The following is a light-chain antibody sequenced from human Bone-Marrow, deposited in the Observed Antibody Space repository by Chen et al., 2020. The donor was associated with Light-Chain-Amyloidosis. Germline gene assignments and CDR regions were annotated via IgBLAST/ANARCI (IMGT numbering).Light chain of an antibody. CDR1: DLPTKY. CDR3: QSADSSGTYEVI. Sequence: SYELTQPPSVSVSLGQTARITCSGDDLPTKYAYWYQQKPGQAPELVIHRDTERPSGISERFSGSSSGTTATLTISGFQAEDEADYHCQSADSSGTYEVIFGGGTKLTLL. J-gene: IGLJ2*01. V-gene: IGLV3-25*03. CDR2: RDT.